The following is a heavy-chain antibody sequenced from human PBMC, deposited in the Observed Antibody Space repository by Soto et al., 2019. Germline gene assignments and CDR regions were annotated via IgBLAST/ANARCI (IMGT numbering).Heavy chain of an antibody. CDR3: AKDQPSSITMVRGVILNFDY. V-gene: IGHV3-23*01. D-gene: IGHD3-10*01. Sequence: GGSLRLSCAASGFTFSSYAMSWVRQAPGKGLEWVSAISGSGGSTYYADSVKGRFTISRDNSKNTLYLQMNSLRAEDTAVYYCAKDQPSSITMVRGVILNFDYWGQGTLVTVSS. J-gene: IGHJ4*02. CDR2: ISGSGGST. CDR1: GFTFSSYA.